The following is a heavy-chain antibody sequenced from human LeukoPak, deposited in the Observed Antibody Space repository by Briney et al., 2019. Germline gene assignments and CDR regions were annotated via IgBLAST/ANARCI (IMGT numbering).Heavy chain of an antibody. J-gene: IGHJ4*02. D-gene: IGHD6-13*01. CDR2: INSDGSST. Sequence: GGSPRLSCAASGFTFSSYGMHWVRHAPGRGLVXXXRINSDGSSTSYADSVKGRFTISRDNAKNTLYLQMNSLRAEDTAVYYCARVAGGSSPYYFDYWGRGTLVTVSS. CDR3: ARVAGGSSPYYFDY. V-gene: IGHV3-74*01. CDR1: GFTFSSYG.